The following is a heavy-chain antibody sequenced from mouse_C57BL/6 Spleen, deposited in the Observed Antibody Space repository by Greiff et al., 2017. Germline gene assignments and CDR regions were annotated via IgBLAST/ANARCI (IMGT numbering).Heavy chain of an antibody. J-gene: IGHJ4*01. D-gene: IGHD1-1*01. V-gene: IGHV1-69*01. CDR3: ARWGYGSSLYYYAMDY. CDR2: IDPSDSYT. Sequence: QVQLQQPGAELVMPGASVKLSCKASGYTFTSYWMHWVKQRPGQGLEWIGEIDPSDSYTNYNQKFKGKSTLTVDKSSSTAYMQLSSLTSEDSAVYYFARWGYGSSLYYYAMDYWGQGTSVTVSS. CDR1: GYTFTSYW.